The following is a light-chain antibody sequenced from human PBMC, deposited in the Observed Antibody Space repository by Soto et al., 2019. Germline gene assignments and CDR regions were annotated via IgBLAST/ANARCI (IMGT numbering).Light chain of an antibody. CDR1: SSDIGNYDF. Sequence: SALTQPASVSGSPGQSITISCTGTSSDIGNYDFVSWYQQVPGTAPKAMIYEVSSRPSGVSNRFSGSKSGNTASLTISGLQAEDEAYYYCSSYTTSTSVILFGGGTKVTVL. CDR2: EVS. J-gene: IGLJ2*01. V-gene: IGLV2-14*01. CDR3: SSYTTSTSVIL.